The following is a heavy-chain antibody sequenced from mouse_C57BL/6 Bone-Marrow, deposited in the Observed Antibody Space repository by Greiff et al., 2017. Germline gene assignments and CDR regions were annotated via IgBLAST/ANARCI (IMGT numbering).Heavy chain of an antibody. J-gene: IGHJ3*01. CDR3: ARSHYGSSLAWLAY. CDR2: IYPRSGNT. D-gene: IGHD1-1*01. Sequence: VQLQQSGAELARPGASVKLSCKASGYTFTSYGISWVKQRTGKGLEWIGEIYPRSGNTYYNEKFKGKATLTADKSSSTAYMELRSLTSEDSAVYFCARSHYGSSLAWLAYWGQGTLVTVSA. CDR1: GYTFTSYG. V-gene: IGHV1-81*01.